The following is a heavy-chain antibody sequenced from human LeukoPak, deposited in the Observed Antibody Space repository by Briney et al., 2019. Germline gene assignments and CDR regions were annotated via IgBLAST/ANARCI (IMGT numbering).Heavy chain of an antibody. J-gene: IGHJ4*02. Sequence: SVKVSCKASGGTFSSYAISWVRQAPGQGLEWMGGIIPIFGTANYAQKFQGRVTITADESTSTAYMELSSLRSEDTAVYYCASDFWSGYYSGLYGYWGQGTLVTVTS. CDR1: GGTFSSYA. D-gene: IGHD3-3*01. CDR2: IIPIFGTA. CDR3: ASDFWSGYYSGLYGY. V-gene: IGHV1-69*13.